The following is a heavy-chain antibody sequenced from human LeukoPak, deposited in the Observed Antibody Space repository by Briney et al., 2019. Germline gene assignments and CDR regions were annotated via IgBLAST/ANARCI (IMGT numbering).Heavy chain of an antibody. CDR2: IYPGDSDA. Sequence: GESLKISCKASGYSFTSYWISWVRQMPEKGLERMGIIYPGDSDARYSPSFQGQVTISADKSISTAYLQWSSLKASDTAMYYCARERSSGYYTEDAFDIRGQGTMVTVSS. D-gene: IGHD3-22*01. CDR3: ARERSSGYYTEDAFDI. J-gene: IGHJ3*02. V-gene: IGHV5-51*01. CDR1: GYSFTSYW.